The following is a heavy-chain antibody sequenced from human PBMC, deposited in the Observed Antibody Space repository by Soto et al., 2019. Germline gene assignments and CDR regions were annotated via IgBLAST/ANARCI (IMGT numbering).Heavy chain of an antibody. Sequence: ASVKVSCKASGGTFSSYAISWVRQAPGQGLEWMGGIIPIFGTANYAQKFQGRVTITADESTSTAYMELSSLRSEDTAVYYCARGTAIVIGPGYFDFWGQGTLVTVSS. CDR2: IIPIFGTA. V-gene: IGHV1-69*13. CDR1: GGTFSSYA. D-gene: IGHD5-18*01. J-gene: IGHJ4*02. CDR3: ARGTAIVIGPGYFDF.